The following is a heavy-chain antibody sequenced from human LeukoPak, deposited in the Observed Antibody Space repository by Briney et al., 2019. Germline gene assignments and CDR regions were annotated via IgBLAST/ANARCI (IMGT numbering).Heavy chain of an antibody. CDR1: GFTFSSYA. CDR2: ISGSGGST. D-gene: IGHD3-22*01. V-gene: IGHV3-23*01. J-gene: IGHJ3*02. CDR3: SKAKVQYYDLFDI. Sequence: PGGSLRLSCAASGFTFSSYAMSWVRQAPGKGLEWVSAISGSGGSTYYADSVKGRFTISRDNSKNTLYLQMNSLRAEDTAVYYCSKAKVQYYDLFDIWGQGTMVTVSS.